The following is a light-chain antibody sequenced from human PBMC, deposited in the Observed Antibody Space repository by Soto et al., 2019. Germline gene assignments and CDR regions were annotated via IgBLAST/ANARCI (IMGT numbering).Light chain of an antibody. CDR2: SND. CDR1: RSNIGSNL. CDR3: AAWDDSLSGVV. J-gene: IGLJ3*02. V-gene: IGLV1-47*02. Sequence: QSVVTQPPSASGTPGQRVTIFCSGSRSNIGSNLVYWYQQLPGTAPKLLIFSNDQRPSGVTDRFSGSRSGTSASLAISGLRSEDEGDYYCAAWDDSLSGVVFGGGTKLTVL.